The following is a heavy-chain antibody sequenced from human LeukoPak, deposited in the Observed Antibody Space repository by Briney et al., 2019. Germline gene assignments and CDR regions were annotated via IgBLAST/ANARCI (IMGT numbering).Heavy chain of an antibody. CDR2: INPNSGGR. J-gene: IGHJ3*02. V-gene: IGHV1-2*02. CDR3: ARDLDYYGSGIFFNI. CDR1: GYTFTAYS. Sequence: AAVKTSCKASGYTFTAYSMHWVRQAPGQGLEWMGWINPNSGGRSYAKKFQGRVTMTRDTSITTAYMELSRLRSDDTAVYYCARDLDYYGSGIFFNIWGQGTMVTVSS. D-gene: IGHD3-10*01.